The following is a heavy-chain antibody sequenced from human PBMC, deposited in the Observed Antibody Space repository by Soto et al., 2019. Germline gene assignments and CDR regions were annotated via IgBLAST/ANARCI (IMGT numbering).Heavy chain of an antibody. CDR2: INYSGST. D-gene: IGHD5-18*01. Sequence: QVQLQESGPGLVKPSQTLSLTCTVSGGCISSGGYYWSWIRQHPGKGLEWIGYINYSGSTYYNPSLKSRVTISVDTYKNQFSLKLSSVTAADTAVYYCAGFALDTAMSTLGQPFDYWGQGTLVTVSS. CDR3: AGFALDTAMSTLGQPFDY. CDR1: GGCISSGGYY. J-gene: IGHJ4*02. V-gene: IGHV4-31*03.